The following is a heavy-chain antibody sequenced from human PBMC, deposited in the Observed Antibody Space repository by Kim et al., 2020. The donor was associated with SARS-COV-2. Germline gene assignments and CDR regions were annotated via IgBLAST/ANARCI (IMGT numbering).Heavy chain of an antibody. D-gene: IGHD2-15*01. Sequence: SLNSRVTISIDTSKNQFSLNLKSVTAADTAVYYCARGGCSAGSCSTHFDYWGQGILVTVSS. V-gene: IGHV4-59*09. CDR3: ARGGCSAGSCSTHFDY. J-gene: IGHJ4*02.